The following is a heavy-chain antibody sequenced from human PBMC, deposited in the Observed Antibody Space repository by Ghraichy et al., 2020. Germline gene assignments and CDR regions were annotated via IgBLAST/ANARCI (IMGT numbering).Heavy chain of an antibody. J-gene: IGHJ4*02. CDR3: TTTYYGSGSVY. CDR1: GFTFSNAW. CDR2: IKSKTDGGTT. Sequence: GGSLRLSCAASGFTFSNAWMSWVRQAPGNGLEWVGRIKSKTDGGTTDYAAPVKGRFTISRDDSKNTLYLQMNSLKTEDTAVYYCTTTYYGSGSVYWGQGTLVSVAS. D-gene: IGHD3-10*01. V-gene: IGHV3-15*01.